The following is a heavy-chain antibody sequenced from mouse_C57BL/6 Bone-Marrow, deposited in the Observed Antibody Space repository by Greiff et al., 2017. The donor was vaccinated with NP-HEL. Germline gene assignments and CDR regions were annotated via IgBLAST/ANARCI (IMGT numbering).Heavy chain of an antibody. Sequence: VKLMESGPGLVQPSQSLSITCTVSGFSLTSYGVHWVRQSPGKGLEWLGVLWSGGSTDYNAAFISRLSISKDNSKSQVFFKMNSLQADDTAIYYCARWGTTAYWGQGTTLTVSS. D-gene: IGHD1-2*01. V-gene: IGHV2-2*01. CDR3: ARWGTTAY. J-gene: IGHJ2*01. CDR2: LWSGGST. CDR1: GFSLTSYG.